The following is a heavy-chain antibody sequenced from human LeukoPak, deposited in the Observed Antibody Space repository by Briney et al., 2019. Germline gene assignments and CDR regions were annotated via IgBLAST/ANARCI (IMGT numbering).Heavy chain of an antibody. J-gene: IGHJ4*02. CDR1: GYTFTDYY. V-gene: IGHV1-2*02. CDR3: ARRAPEFYGYDY. Sequence: ASVKVSCKASGYTFTDYYIHWVRQAPGQGLEWMGWISPNSGGTYYAQNFQDRVTMTRDTSITTAYMELSRLRSDDTAVYYCARRAPEFYGYDYWGQGTLVTVSS. D-gene: IGHD5-24*01. CDR2: ISPNSGGT.